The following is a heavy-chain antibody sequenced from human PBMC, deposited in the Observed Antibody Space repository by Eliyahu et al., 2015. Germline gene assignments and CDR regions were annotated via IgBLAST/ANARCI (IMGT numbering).Heavy chain of an antibody. CDR2: ISTSGSTI. Sequence: QVQLVESGGGLVKPGGSLRLSCAASGFTFRXYYMXWXRQAPGKGLEXVSYISTSGSTIYYADSVEGRFTISRDNAKNSLYLQMNSLRAEDTAVYYCARDRSYYDSGGYRLGYWGQGTLVTVSS. V-gene: IGHV3-11*01. CDR1: GFTFRXYY. CDR3: ARDRSYYDSGGYRLGY. D-gene: IGHD3-22*01. J-gene: IGHJ4*02.